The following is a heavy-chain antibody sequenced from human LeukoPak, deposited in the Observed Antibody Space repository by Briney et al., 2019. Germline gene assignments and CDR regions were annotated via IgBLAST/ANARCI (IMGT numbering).Heavy chain of an antibody. V-gene: IGHV4-39*01. CDR1: GDSIISSTFY. J-gene: IGHJ4*02. Sequence: SETLSLTCTVSGDSIISSTFYWGWIRQPPGKGLEWIGGIFYSGSTYYNPSLKSRVTISVDTSKNQFSLKLSSMTAADTAVYYCARLVGSGTYLRDYWGQGTLVTVSS. D-gene: IGHD1-26*01. CDR2: IFYSGST. CDR3: ARLVGSGTYLRDY.